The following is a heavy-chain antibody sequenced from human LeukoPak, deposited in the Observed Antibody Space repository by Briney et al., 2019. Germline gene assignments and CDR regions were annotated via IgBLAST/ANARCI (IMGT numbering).Heavy chain of an antibody. J-gene: IGHJ4*02. CDR3: AKHLAGDCAGGFCYMAH. D-gene: IGHD2-8*02. Sequence: PGGSLRLSCAASGFSFSSSAMTWVRQAPGKGLEWVSDFNVRSGSTYADSVKGRFTISRDNSKNTLYLQMNSLRADDTAVYYCAKHLAGDCAGGFCYMAHWGQGTLVAVSS. CDR1: GFSFSSSA. V-gene: IGHV3-23*01. CDR2: FNVRSGST.